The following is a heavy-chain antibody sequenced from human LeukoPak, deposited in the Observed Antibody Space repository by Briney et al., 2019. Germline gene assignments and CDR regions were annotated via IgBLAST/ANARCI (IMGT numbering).Heavy chain of an antibody. CDR2: ISYDGSNK. J-gene: IGHJ5*02. V-gene: IGHV3-30*18. D-gene: IGHD2/OR15-2a*01. CDR3: AKDRARTTISWFDP. Sequence: PGGSLRLSCAASGFTFSSYGMHWVRQAPGKGLEWVAVISYDGSNKYYADSVKGRFTISRDNSKNTLYLQMNSLRAKDTAVYYCAKDRARTTISWFDPWGQGTLVTVSS. CDR1: GFTFSSYG.